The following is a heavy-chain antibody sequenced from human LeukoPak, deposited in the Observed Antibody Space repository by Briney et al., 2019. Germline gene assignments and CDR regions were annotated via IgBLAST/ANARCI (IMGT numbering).Heavy chain of an antibody. CDR3: ARTIPHYYGSGSYYWTQYYFDY. CDR2: MSPNSGNT. D-gene: IGHD3-10*01. CDR1: GYTFTSYD. J-gene: IGHJ4*02. Sequence: GASVKVSCKASGYTFTSYDINWVRQATGQGLEWMGWMSPNSGNTGYAQKFRGRVTMTRNTSISTAYMELSSLRSEDTAVYYCARTIPHYYGSGSYYWTQYYFDYWGQGTLVTVSS. V-gene: IGHV1-8*01.